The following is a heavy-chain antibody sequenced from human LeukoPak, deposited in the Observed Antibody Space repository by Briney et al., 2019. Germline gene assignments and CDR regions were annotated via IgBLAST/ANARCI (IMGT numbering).Heavy chain of an antibody. J-gene: IGHJ3*02. CDR1: GGSTSSYY. CDR2: IYYSGST. Sequence: SETLSLTCTVSGGSTSSYYWSWIRQPPGKGLEWIGYIYYSGSTNYNPSLKSRVTISVDTSKNQFSLKLSSVTAADTAVYYCARARGYSGYDGAFDIWGQGTMVTVSS. V-gene: IGHV4-59*01. CDR3: ARARGYSGYDGAFDI. D-gene: IGHD5-12*01.